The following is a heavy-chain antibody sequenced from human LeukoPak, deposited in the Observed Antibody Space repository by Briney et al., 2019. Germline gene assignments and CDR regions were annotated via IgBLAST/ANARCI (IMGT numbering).Heavy chain of an antibody. J-gene: IGHJ4*02. V-gene: IGHV3-30*04. D-gene: IGHD3-22*01. CDR1: GFTFSSYA. CDR2: ISYDGSNK. Sequence: QPGRSLRLSCAASGFTFSSYAMHWVRQAPGKGLEWVAVISYDGSNKYYADSVKGRFTISRDNSKNTLYLQMNSLRAEDTAVYYCARTSTMDYSDNKNYYRWFDNWGQGTLVTVYS. CDR3: ARTSTMDYSDNKNYYRWFDN.